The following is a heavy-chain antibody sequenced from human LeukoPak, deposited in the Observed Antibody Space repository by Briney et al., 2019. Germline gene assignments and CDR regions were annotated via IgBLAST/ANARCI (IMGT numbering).Heavy chain of an antibody. J-gene: IGHJ4*02. CDR3: AAVTPPDY. D-gene: IGHD4-23*01. Sequence: GGSLRLSCAASGFTFSSYSMNWVRQAPGKGLEWVSYISSSSSTIYYADSVRGRFTISRDNSKNTLFLQMNTLRAEDTAVYYCAAVTPPDYWGQGTLVTVSS. CDR1: GFTFSSYS. V-gene: IGHV3-48*01. CDR2: ISSSSSTI.